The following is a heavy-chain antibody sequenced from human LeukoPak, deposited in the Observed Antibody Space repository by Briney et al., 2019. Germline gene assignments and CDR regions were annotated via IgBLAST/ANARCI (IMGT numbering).Heavy chain of an antibody. CDR2: INWNGGST. J-gene: IGHJ4*02. CDR3: ARDSTAFGVVHSSDY. D-gene: IGHD3-3*01. V-gene: IGHV3-20*04. CDR1: GFTFDDYG. Sequence: GGSLRLSCAASGFTFDDYGMSWVRQAPGKGLEWVSGINWNGGSTGYADSVKGRFTISRDNTKNSLYLQMNSLRAEDTALYYCARDSTAFGVVHSSDYWGQGTLVTVSS.